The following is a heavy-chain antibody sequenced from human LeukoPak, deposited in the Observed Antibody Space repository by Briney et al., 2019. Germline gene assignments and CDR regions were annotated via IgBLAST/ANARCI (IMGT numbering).Heavy chain of an antibody. CDR3: ARVVRPDLPAATRYFYSYGMDV. V-gene: IGHV3-21*01. CDR1: GFTFSSYS. CDR2: IRVISSYI. Sequence: GGSLRLSCAASGFTFSSYSMNWVRAAPGKGLEWVSSIRVISSYIYYADSVKRQFTISRDNAKISLYLQMNSLSAEDTAVYYCARVVRPDLPAATRYFYSYGMDVWGQGTTVSAFS. J-gene: IGHJ6*02. D-gene: IGHD2-2*01.